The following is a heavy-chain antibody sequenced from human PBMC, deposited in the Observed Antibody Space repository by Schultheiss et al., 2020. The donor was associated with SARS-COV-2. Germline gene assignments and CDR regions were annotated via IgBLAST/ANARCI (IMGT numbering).Heavy chain of an antibody. CDR3: ARPRAPHTGYDVGYDY. Sequence: SETLSLTCSVSGDSINSDYWSWIRQPPGKGLECIAYIHHSGSTTYNPSLKSRVTISLDTSKNQFSLKVTSVTAADTAVYYCARPRAPHTGYDVGYDYWGQGTLVTVSS. J-gene: IGHJ4*02. CDR2: IHHSGST. V-gene: IGHV4-59*08. D-gene: IGHD5-12*01. CDR1: GDSINSDY.